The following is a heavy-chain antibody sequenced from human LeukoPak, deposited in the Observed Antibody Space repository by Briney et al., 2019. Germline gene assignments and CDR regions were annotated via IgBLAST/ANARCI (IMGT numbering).Heavy chain of an antibody. V-gene: IGHV3-23*01. CDR2: ISGSGGST. CDR1: GFTFSSYA. J-gene: IGHJ4*02. Sequence: GGSLRLSCAASGFTFSSYAMNWVRQASGKGLEWVSAISGSGGSTYYADSVKGRFTISRDNSKNTLYLQMNSLRAEDTAVYYCAKDYLPSSSGSYFDYWGQGTLVTVSS. D-gene: IGHD3-10*01. CDR3: AKDYLPSSSGSYFDY.